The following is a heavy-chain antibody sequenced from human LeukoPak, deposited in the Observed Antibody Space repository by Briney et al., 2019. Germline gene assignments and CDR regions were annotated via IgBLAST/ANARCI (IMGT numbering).Heavy chain of an antibody. J-gene: IGHJ6*03. Sequence: PGGSLRLSCAASGFTFSGSAMHWVRQASGKGLEWVGRIRSKANSYATAYAASVKGRFTIPRDDSKNTAYLQMNSLKTEDTAVYYCTRSSYYYDSSGYLYYYYMDVWGKGTTVTVSS. V-gene: IGHV3-73*01. CDR2: IRSKANSYAT. CDR3: TRSSYYYDSSGYLYYYYMDV. CDR1: GFTFSGSA. D-gene: IGHD3-22*01.